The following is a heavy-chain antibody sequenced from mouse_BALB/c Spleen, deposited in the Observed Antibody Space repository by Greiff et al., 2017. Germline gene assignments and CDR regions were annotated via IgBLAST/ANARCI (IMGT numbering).Heavy chain of an antibody. D-gene: IGHD1-1*01. Sequence: EVKLVESGGGLVKPGGSLKLSCAASGFTFSDYYMYWVRQTPEKRLEWVATISDGGSYTYYPDSVKGRFTISRDNAKNTLYLQMSSLKSEDTAMYYCARQYYYGSSYWYFDVWGAGTTVTVSS. CDR2: ISDGGSYT. J-gene: IGHJ1*01. V-gene: IGHV5-4*02. CDR3: ARQYYYGSSYWYFDV. CDR1: GFTFSDYY.